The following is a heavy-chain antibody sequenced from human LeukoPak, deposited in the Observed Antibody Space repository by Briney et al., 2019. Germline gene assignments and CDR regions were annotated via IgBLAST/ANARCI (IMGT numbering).Heavy chain of an antibody. J-gene: IGHJ2*01. V-gene: IGHV1-69*05. Sequence: SVKVSCKASGGTFSSYAISWVRQAPGQGLEWRGGIIPIFGTANYAQKFQGRVTITTDESTSTAYMELSSLRSEDTAVYYCARGGYDSSGYYWYFDLWGRGTLVTVSS. CDR1: GGTFSSYA. CDR2: IIPIFGTA. D-gene: IGHD3-22*01. CDR3: ARGGYDSSGYYWYFDL.